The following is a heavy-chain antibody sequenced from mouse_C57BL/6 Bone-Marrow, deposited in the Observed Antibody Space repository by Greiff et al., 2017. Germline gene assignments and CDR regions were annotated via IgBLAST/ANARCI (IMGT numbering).Heavy chain of an antibody. CDR2: FYPGSGSI. V-gene: IGHV1-62-2*01. J-gene: IGHJ2*01. CDR1: GYIFTEYT. Sequence: VQLQQSGAELVKPGTSVKLSCKASGYIFTEYTIHWVKQRSGQGLEWIGWFYPGSGSIKYNERFKDKATLTADKSSNTVHMELSRLTSEDSAVYFCARHERYYDYEGYFDYWGQGTTLTVSS. D-gene: IGHD2-4*01. CDR3: ARHERYYDYEGYFDY.